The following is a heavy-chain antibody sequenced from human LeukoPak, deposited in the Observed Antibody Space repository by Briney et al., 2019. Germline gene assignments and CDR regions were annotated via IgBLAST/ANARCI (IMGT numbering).Heavy chain of an antibody. CDR2: INHSGST. V-gene: IGHV4-34*01. CDR3: ARGPQMVAATPYRFDP. J-gene: IGHJ5*02. Sequence: SETLSLTCAVYGGSFSGYYWSWIRQPPGKGLEWIGEINHSGSTNYNPSLKSRVTISVDTPKNQFSLKLSSVTAADTAVYYCARGPQMVAATPYRFDPWGQGTLVTVSS. CDR1: GGSFSGYY. D-gene: IGHD2-15*01.